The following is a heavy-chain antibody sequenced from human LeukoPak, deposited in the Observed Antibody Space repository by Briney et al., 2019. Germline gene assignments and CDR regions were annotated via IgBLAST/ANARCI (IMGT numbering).Heavy chain of an antibody. CDR2: IYYSGST. V-gene: IGHV4-59*01. J-gene: IGHJ4*02. CDR3: ANSRSYYDFDY. Sequence: PSETLSLTCTVSGGSISSYYWSWIRQPPGKGLEWIGYIYYSGSTNYNPYLKSRVSISVDTSKNQFSLKLSSVTAADTAVYYFANSRSYYDFDYWGQGTLVTVSS. CDR1: GGSISSYY. D-gene: IGHD1-26*01.